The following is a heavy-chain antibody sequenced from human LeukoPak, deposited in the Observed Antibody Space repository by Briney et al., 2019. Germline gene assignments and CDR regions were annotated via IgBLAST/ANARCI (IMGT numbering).Heavy chain of an antibody. V-gene: IGHV3-11*01. D-gene: IGHD3-22*01. CDR2: ISSSGSTI. Sequence: KPGGSLRLSCAASGFTFSDYYMSWIRQAPGKGLEWVSYISSSGSTIYYADSVKGRFTISRDNAKNSLYLQMNSLRAEDTAVYYCARLRTYDSSGYYPYYYYYYGMDVWGQGTTVTVSS. CDR1: GFTFSDYY. CDR3: ARLRTYDSSGYYPYYYYYYGMDV. J-gene: IGHJ6*02.